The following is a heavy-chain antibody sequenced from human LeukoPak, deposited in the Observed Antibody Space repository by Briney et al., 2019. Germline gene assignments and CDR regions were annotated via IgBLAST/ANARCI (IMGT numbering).Heavy chain of an antibody. Sequence: SETLSLTCTVSGDSISSYYWSWIRQPPGKGLEGIGYIYYSGSIDYNPSLKSRVTISVDTSKNQFSLKVSSVTAADTAAYYCARHGPLYEYFYYNMDVWGQGTTVTVSS. J-gene: IGHJ6*02. D-gene: IGHD5/OR15-5a*01. CDR1: GDSISSYY. V-gene: IGHV4-59*08. CDR3: ARHGPLYEYFYYNMDV. CDR2: IYYSGSI.